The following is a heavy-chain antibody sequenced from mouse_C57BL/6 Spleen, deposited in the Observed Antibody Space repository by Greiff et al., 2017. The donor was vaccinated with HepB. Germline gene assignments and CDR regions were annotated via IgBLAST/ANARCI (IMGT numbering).Heavy chain of an antibody. CDR2: ISSGSSTI. V-gene: IGHV5-17*01. Sequence: EVQLVESGGGLVKPGGSLKLSCAASGFTFSDYGMHWVRQAPEKGLEWVAYISSGSSTIYYADTVKGRFTISRDNAKNTLFLQMTSLRSDDTAMYYCARRNLGWFAYWGQGTLVTVSA. CDR1: GFTFSDYG. D-gene: IGHD3-3*01. J-gene: IGHJ3*01. CDR3: ARRNLGWFAY.